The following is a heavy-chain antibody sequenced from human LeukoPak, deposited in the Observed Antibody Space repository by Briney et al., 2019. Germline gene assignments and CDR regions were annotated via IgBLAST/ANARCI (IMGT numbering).Heavy chain of an antibody. Sequence: GGSLRLSCAASGFTFSNYAMSWVRQAPRKGPEWLSTFRASGGNTYYADSVKGRFTISRDNSKDTLYLQMNSLRAEDTAVYYCASCPQSTLKSFYSWGQGTLVLVSS. CDR3: ASCPQSTLKSFYS. CDR2: FRASGGNT. D-gene: IGHD3-16*01. V-gene: IGHV3-23*01. CDR1: GFTFSNYA. J-gene: IGHJ4*02.